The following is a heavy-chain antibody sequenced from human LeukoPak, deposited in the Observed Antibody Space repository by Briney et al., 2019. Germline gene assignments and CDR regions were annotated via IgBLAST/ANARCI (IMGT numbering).Heavy chain of an antibody. CDR2: ISSDGRNQ. D-gene: IGHD1-26*01. J-gene: IGHJ4*02. Sequence: GGSLRLSCAASRFTFNTYGMQWVRRAPGKGLEWVATISSDGRNQHYADSVQGRFTISRDNSKNTLYLQMDNLRTEDTAVYYCSTDGTPKFEYWGQGTLVTVSS. V-gene: IGHV3-30*03. CDR1: RFTFNTYG. CDR3: STDGTPKFEY.